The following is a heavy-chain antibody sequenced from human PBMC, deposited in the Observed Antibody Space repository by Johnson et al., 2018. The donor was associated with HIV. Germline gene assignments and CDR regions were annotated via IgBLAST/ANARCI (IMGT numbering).Heavy chain of an antibody. Sequence: QVQLVESGGGVVQPGRSLRVSCAASGFTFNRYGMHWVRQAPGKGLEWVALISYDGTATYYAASVKGRFSISRDNSKNTLYLQMNSLRAEDTAVFYCARDRAEYSTWLDAFDIWGQGTMVTVSS. CDR1: GFTFNRYG. CDR3: ARDRAEYSTWLDAFDI. CDR2: ISYDGTAT. J-gene: IGHJ3*02. D-gene: IGHD6-6*01. V-gene: IGHV3-30*03.